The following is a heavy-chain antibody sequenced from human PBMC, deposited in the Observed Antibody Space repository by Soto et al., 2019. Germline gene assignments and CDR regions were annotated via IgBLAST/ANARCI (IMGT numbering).Heavy chain of an antibody. V-gene: IGHV1-8*01. Sequence: QVQLVQSGAEVKKPGASVKVSCKASGYTFTSYDINWVRQATGQGLEWMGWMNTNSGNTAYAQKFLGRVTMTRNTSIRTAYMNLISLRSEDTAVYYCARERTRGFEPWGQRTLVTVSS. CDR2: MNTNSGNT. J-gene: IGHJ5*02. CDR3: ARERTRGFEP. CDR1: GYTFTSYD.